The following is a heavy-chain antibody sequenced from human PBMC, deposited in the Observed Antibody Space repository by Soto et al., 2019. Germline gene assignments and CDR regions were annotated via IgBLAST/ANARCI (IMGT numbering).Heavy chain of an antibody. CDR3: TRSYIRSGYYLVPDNY. Sequence: PGGSLRLSCTASGFTFGDYAMSWFRQAPGKGLEWVGFIRSKAYGGTTEYAASVKGRFTISRDDSKSIAYLQMNSLKTEDTAVYYCTRSYIRSGYYLVPDNYWGQGTLVTVSS. J-gene: IGHJ4*02. CDR1: GFTFGDYA. D-gene: IGHD3-3*01. V-gene: IGHV3-49*03. CDR2: IRSKAYGGTT.